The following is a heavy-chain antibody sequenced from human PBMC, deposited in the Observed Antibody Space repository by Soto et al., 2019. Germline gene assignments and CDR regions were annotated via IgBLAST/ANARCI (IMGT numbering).Heavy chain of an antibody. V-gene: IGHV3-48*02. CDR3: ATATLSGWDLHY. J-gene: IGHJ1*01. D-gene: IGHD1-26*01. Sequence: EVQLVESGGALVQPGGSLRLSCAASGFTFRSYSMNWVRQSPGKGLEWVSYIRRSSETMRYADSVKGRFTISRDDAKNSLYLQMNSLRDEDTAVYYCATATLSGWDLHYWGQGILVTVSS. CDR1: GFTFRSYS. CDR2: IRRSSETM.